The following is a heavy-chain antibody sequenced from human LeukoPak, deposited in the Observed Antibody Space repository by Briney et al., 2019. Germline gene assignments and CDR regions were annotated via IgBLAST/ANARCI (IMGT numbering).Heavy chain of an antibody. CDR3: ARGSPMTKSFPQDY. CDR2: INPNSGDT. V-gene: IGHV1-2*02. J-gene: IGHJ4*02. Sequence: ASVKVSCKASGYTFTDYYMHWVRQAPGQGLEWMGWINPNSGDTKSAQAFQGRVTMTRDTPVNTAYMELSSLRSDDTAVYYCARGSPMTKSFPQDYWGQGTLITVSS. D-gene: IGHD2-21*01. CDR1: GYTFTDYY.